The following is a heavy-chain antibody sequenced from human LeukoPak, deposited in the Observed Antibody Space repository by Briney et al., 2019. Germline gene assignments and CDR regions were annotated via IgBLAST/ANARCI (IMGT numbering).Heavy chain of an antibody. J-gene: IGHJ4*02. CDR1: GGSISSYY. V-gene: IGHV4-59*08. Sequence: SQTLCLTCTVSGGSISSYYWSWIRQPPARGLEWIGYIYYSGSTNCNPSLKSRVTISVDTSKNQFSLKLSSVTAADTAVYHCARIMNEYSYGVFDSWGQGTLVTVSS. CDR2: IYYSGST. D-gene: IGHD5-18*01. CDR3: ARIMNEYSYGVFDS.